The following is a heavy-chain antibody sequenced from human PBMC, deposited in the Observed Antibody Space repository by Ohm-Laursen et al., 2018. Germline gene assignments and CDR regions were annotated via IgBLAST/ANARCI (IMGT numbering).Heavy chain of an antibody. CDR2: IYYSGST. CDR3: ARVRLKGFDY. CDR1: GGSISSYY. J-gene: IGHJ4*02. V-gene: IGHV4-59*01. Sequence: GTLSLTCTVSGGSISSYYWSWIRQPPGKGLEWIGYIYYSGSTNYNPSLKSRVTISVDTSKNQFSLKLSSVTAADTAVYYCARVRLKGFDYWGQGTLVTVSS.